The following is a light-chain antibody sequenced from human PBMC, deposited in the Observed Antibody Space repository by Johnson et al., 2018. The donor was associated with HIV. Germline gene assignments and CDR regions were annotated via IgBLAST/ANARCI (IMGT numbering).Light chain of an antibody. CDR3: GTWDSSLGKV. Sequence: QSVLTQPPSVSAAPGQKVTISCSGSSSNIANNYVSWYQQLPGTAPKLLIYDNNKRPSGIPDRFSGSKSGTSATLGITGLQTGDEADYYCGTWDSSLGKVFGTGTKVTVL. J-gene: IGLJ1*01. V-gene: IGLV1-51*01. CDR1: SSNIANNY. CDR2: DNN.